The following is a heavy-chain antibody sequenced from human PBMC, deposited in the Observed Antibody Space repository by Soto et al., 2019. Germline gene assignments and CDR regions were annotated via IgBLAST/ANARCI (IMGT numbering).Heavy chain of an antibody. CDR3: ARSQGSSTSLEIYYYYYYGMDV. CDR1: GGTLSSYA. V-gene: IGHV1-69*01. CDR2: IIPISETT. J-gene: IGHJ6*02. Sequence: QVQLVQSGAEVKKPGSSVKVSCTASGGTLSSYAISWVRQAPGQGLEWMGGIIPISETTNYAQKFQGRVTITADESKSTAYMELSSLRSEDTAVYYCARSQGSSTSLEIYYYYYYGMDVWGQGTTVTVSS. D-gene: IGHD2-2*01.